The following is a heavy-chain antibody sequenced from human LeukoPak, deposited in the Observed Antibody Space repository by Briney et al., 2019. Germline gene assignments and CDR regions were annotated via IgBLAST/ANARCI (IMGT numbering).Heavy chain of an antibody. CDR2: INTNTGNP. CDR1: GYTFTSYA. V-gene: IGHV7-4-1*02. D-gene: IGHD2-15*01. Sequence: ASVKVSCTASGYTFTSYAMNWVRQAPGQGLEWMGWINTNTGNPTYAQGFTGRFVFSLDTSVSTAYLQISSLKAEDTAVYYCARGPEHCSGGSCYSGWFDPWGQGTLVTVSS. J-gene: IGHJ5*02. CDR3: ARGPEHCSGGSCYSGWFDP.